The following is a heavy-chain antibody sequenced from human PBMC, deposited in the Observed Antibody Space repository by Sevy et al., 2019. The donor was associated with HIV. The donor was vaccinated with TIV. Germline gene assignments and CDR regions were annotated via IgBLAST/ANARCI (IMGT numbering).Heavy chain of an antibody. CDR3: ARIXXXXGXXXXXXX. Sequence: ASVKVSCXASGYTFXXXXXSWVRQAPGQGLEXMGWIGPYXGNIKYAQNIQDRVTMTTDSSTSTAYMELSSLRSDDTAVYFCARIXXXXGXXXXXXXWGXXTLVTVSS. J-gene: IGHJ4*01. V-gene: IGHV1-18*01. CDR2: IGPYXGNI. CDR1: GYTFXXXX.